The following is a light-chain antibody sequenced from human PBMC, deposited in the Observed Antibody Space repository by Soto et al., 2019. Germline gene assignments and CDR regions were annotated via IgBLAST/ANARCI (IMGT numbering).Light chain of an antibody. Sequence: AIRMPQSPSSLSASTGDRVTITCRASQGISSYLAWYQQKTGKAPKLLIYAASTLQSWVPSRFSGSGSGTDFTLTISCLQSADFATHCCQQYYSYPWTFGQGTKVEIK. CDR2: AAS. V-gene: IGKV1-8*01. CDR1: QGISSY. J-gene: IGKJ1*01. CDR3: QQYYSYPWT.